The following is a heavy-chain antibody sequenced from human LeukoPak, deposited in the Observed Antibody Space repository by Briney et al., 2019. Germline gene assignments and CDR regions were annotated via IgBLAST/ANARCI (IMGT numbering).Heavy chain of an antibody. V-gene: IGHV1-2*02. Sequence: ASVKVSCKASGYIFTGYYMHWVRQAPGQGLEWMGWINPNSGATNYAQKFQGRVTMTRDTSISTAYMELSGLRSDDTAFYYCARSAPTLTYDILTGYLGYWGQGTLVTVSS. CDR1: GYIFTGYY. J-gene: IGHJ4*02. D-gene: IGHD3-9*01. CDR2: INPNSGAT. CDR3: ARSAPTLTYDILTGYLGY.